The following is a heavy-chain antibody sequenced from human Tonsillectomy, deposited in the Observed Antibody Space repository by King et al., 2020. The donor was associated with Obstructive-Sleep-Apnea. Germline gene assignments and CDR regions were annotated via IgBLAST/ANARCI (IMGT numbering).Heavy chain of an antibody. J-gene: IGHJ4*02. Sequence: VQLVESGGGVVQPGRSLRLSCSASGFTFSNFAMHWVRQAPGKGLEWVSILSPDGRNQYYADSVRGRFSVSRDSSWNTLYLQMNSLRVEDTAVYYCAREVHGGFDFWGQGTLVTVSS. CDR2: LSPDGRNQ. CDR1: GFTFSNFA. V-gene: IGHV3-30*04. CDR3: AREVHGGFDF. D-gene: IGHD3-10*01.